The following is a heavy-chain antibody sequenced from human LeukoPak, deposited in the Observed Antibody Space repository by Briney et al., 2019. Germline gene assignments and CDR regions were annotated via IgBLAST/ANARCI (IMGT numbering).Heavy chain of an antibody. V-gene: IGHV3-7*01. D-gene: IGHD6-6*01. CDR2: IKQDGSET. CDR3: ATGRAAHLFDY. Sequence: PGGCLRLSCAASGFTFTTHWRIWVRQAPGKGREWVANIKQDGSETYYVDSVKGRFTISRDNAKNSLYLQMNSLRAEDTAIYYCATGRAAHLFDYWGQGILVTVSS. J-gene: IGHJ4*02. CDR1: GFTFTTHW.